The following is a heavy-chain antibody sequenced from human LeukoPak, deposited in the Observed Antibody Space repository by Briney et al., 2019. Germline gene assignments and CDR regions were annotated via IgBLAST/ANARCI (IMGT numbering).Heavy chain of an antibody. CDR2: FDPEDGET. D-gene: IGHD5-18*01. J-gene: IGHJ4*02. V-gene: IGHV1-24*01. CDR3: ARLDPYSYGLYFDY. CDR1: GYTFTGFY. Sequence: RASVKVSCKASGYTFTGFYFHWVRQAPGKGLEWIGGFDPEDGETIYAQKFQGRVTMTEDTSTDTAYMELSSLRSEDTAVYYCARLDPYSYGLYFDYWGQGTLVTVSS.